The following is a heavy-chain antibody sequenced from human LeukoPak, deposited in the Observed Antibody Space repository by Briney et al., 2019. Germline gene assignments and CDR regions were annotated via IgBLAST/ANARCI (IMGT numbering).Heavy chain of an antibody. CDR2: INHSGST. Sequence: SETLSLTCAVYGGSFSSYYWSWLRQPPGKGLEWIGEINHSGSTTYNPSLKSRVTMSIDTSKNQFFLMLNSVTAADTAVYYCARGFSHWGQGTLVTVSS. V-gene: IGHV4-34*01. CDR3: ARGFSH. J-gene: IGHJ4*02. CDR1: GGSFSSYY.